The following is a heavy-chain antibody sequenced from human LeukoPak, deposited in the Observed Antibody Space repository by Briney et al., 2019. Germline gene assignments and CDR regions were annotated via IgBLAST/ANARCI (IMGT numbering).Heavy chain of an antibody. D-gene: IGHD3-22*01. CDR2: ISTYNGNT. CDR3: ARDLDYYDSSGSGWFDP. Sequence: ASVTVSCKASRYSFSRYVISWVRQAPGQGLAWMGWISTYNGNTNYAQKFQGRVTMTTDTSTNTAYMELRSLRSDDTAVYYCARDLDYYDSSGSGWFDPWGQGTLVTVSS. J-gene: IGHJ5*02. CDR1: RYSFSRYV. V-gene: IGHV1-18*01.